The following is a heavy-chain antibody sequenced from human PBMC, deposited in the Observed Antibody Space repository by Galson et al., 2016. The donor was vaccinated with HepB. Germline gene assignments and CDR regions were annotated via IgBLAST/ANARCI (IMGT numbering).Heavy chain of an antibody. J-gene: IGHJ4*02. CDR3: ARHSGVSSGSYQGTDY. CDR1: GGSISTNTYY. V-gene: IGHV4-39*01. D-gene: IGHD1-26*01. Sequence: TLSLTCTVSGGSISTNTYYWAWIRQPPGKGLEWIGSIYYSGSTSYYPSLQSRLTISVDTSKNQFSLNLGSVTAADTSVYYCARHSGVSSGSYQGTDYWGQGTLVTVSS. CDR2: IYYSGST.